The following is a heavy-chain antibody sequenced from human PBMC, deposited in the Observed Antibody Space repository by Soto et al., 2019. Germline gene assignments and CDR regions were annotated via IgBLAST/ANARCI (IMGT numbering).Heavy chain of an antibody. J-gene: IGHJ5*02. CDR3: ARGAYCSCGSCYSQASEYSSWFDP. Sequence: ASVTVSCQASGYTFTIYGISWVRQAPGQGLEWMGWISAYNGNTNYAQKLQGRVTMTTDTSTSTAYMELRSLRSDDTAVYYCARGAYCSCGSCYSQASEYSSWFDPWGQGTLVTVSS. V-gene: IGHV1-18*04. D-gene: IGHD2-15*01. CDR2: ISAYNGNT. CDR1: GYTFTIYG.